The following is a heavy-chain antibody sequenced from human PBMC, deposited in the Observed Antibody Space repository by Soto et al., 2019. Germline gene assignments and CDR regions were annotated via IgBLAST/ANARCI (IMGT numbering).Heavy chain of an antibody. CDR1: GGSVSSDSYY. Sequence: QVRLQESGPRLVQPSETLSLTCSVSGGSVSSDSYYWSWIRQPPGAGLELIGYIYFSGTTNYNPSLESRVTIIVDSSKYQFSLSLSSVTAADTAVYYCTRSPGSGDYVDYWGQGTLVAVSS. D-gene: IGHD4-17*01. CDR2: IYFSGTT. J-gene: IGHJ4*02. CDR3: TRSPGSGDYVDY. V-gene: IGHV4-61*01.